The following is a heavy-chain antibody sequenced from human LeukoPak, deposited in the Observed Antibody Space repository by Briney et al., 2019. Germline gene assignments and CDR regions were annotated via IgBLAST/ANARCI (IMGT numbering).Heavy chain of an antibody. CDR3: ARGFGQVNAFDI. J-gene: IGHJ3*02. CDR2: IYYSGST. CDR1: GGSISSYY. Sequence: SETLSLTCTVSGGSISSYYWRWLRQPPGKGREWIGYIYYSGSTNYNPSLKSRVTISVDTSKNQFSLKLSSVTAADTAVYYCARGFGQVNAFDIWGQGTMVTVSS. D-gene: IGHD3-3*01. V-gene: IGHV4-59*01.